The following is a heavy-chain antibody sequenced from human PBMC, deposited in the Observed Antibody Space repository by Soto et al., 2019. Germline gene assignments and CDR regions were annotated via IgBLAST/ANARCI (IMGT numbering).Heavy chain of an antibody. J-gene: IGHJ4*02. Sequence: EVQLVESGGGLVQPGGSLRLSCAASGFTFDDYAIHWVRQAPAKGLEWVSGISWNGAATGYMNSVKGRFSISRDNTKNTLYLQMNSLRSEDTAVYYCANLPLYGSGFDCWGQGTLVTVSS. D-gene: IGHD3-10*01. CDR2: ISWNGAAT. CDR1: GFTFDDYA. V-gene: IGHV3-9*01. CDR3: ANLPLYGSGFDC.